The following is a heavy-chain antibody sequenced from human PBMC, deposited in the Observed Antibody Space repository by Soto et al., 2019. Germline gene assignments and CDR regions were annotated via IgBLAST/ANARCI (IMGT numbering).Heavy chain of an antibody. V-gene: IGHV1-18*01. CDR2: ISDYHGNT. CDR1: GYTFTIYG. J-gene: IGHJ6*02. Sequence: QVPLVQSGAEVKKPGASVKVSCKASGYTFTIYGISWVRQAPGQGLEGMGWISDYHGNTNYAQKLQGRVTMTTDTATSTAYLELRSLRSDGTAVYYCARVSSGWYFYYYYGMDVWGQGTTVTVSS. CDR3: ARVSSGWYFYYYYGMDV. D-gene: IGHD6-19*01.